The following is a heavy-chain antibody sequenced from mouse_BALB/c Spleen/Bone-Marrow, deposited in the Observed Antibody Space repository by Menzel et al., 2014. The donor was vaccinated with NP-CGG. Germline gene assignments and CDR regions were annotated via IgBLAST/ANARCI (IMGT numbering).Heavy chain of an antibody. CDR3: ARVDGNDDAMDY. D-gene: IGHD2-2*01. J-gene: IGHJ4*01. Sequence: QVQLQQSGAELARPGASVKMSCRASGYTFTTYTMHWVKQRPGQGLEWIGYINPSSGYTYYNQKFKDKATLTADKSSSAAYLQLSSLTSEDSAVYNCARVDGNDDAMDYWGQGTSVTVSS. CDR2: INPSSGYT. V-gene: IGHV1-4*01. CDR1: GYTFTTYT.